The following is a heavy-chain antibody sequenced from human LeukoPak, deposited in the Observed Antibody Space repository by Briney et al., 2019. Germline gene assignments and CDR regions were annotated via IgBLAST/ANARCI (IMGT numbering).Heavy chain of an antibody. V-gene: IGHV3-53*01. CDR3: ARGVEPLAANTLAY. J-gene: IGHJ4*02. CDR1: GFTVITND. CDR2: LYSDGNT. Sequence: GGSLRLSCAASGFTVITNDMTWVRQAPGKGLEWVSVLYSDGNTKYADSVQGRFTISRDSSKNTLYREMNSLSPDDTAVYYCARGVEPLAANTLAYWGQGTLVTVSS. D-gene: IGHD1-14*01.